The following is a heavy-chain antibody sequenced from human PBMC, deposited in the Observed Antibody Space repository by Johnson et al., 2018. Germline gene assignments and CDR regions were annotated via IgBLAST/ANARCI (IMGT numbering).Heavy chain of an antibody. CDR1: GGTFSSYA. CDR3: ARGELPLKESFPH. CDR2: SIPSVGTA. V-gene: IGHV1-69*01. Sequence: QVQLVESGAEVKKPGSSVKVSCKASGGTFSSYAISWVRQAPGQGLEWLGGSIPSVGTANYAQKFQGRVRITADESTSPAYMELSSLGSEDTAVYYCARGELPLKESFPHWGQGTLVTVSS. D-gene: IGHD1-26*01. J-gene: IGHJ1*01.